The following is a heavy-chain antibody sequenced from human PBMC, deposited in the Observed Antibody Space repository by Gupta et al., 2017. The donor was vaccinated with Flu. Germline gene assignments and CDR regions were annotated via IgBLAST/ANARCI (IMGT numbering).Heavy chain of an antibody. CDR3: ARELTVTRYYYGMDV. CDR2: IWYDGSNK. V-gene: IGHV3-33*01. Sequence: QVQLVESGGGVVQPGRSLRLSCAASGFTFSSYGMHWVRQAPGKGLEWVAVIWYDGSNKYYADSVKGRFTISRDNSKNTLYLQMNSLRAEDTAVYYCARELTVTRYYYGMDVWGQGTTVTVSS. J-gene: IGHJ6*02. D-gene: IGHD4-17*01. CDR1: GFTFSSYG.